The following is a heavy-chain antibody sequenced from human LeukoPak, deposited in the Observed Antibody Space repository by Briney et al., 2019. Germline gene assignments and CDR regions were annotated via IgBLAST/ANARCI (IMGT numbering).Heavy chain of an antibody. CDR2: ISSNGGST. Sequence: GGSLRLSCAASGFTFSSYAMHWVRQAPGKGLEYVSAISSNGGSTYYANSVKGRFTISRDNSKNTLYLQMGSLRAEDMAVYYCARDSSGWPYYSDYWGQGTLVTVSS. J-gene: IGHJ4*02. CDR3: ARDSSGWPYYSDY. V-gene: IGHV3-64*01. CDR1: GFTFSSYA. D-gene: IGHD6-19*01.